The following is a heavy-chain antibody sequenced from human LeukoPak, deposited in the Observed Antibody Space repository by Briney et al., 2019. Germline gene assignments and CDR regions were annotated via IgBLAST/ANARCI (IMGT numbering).Heavy chain of an antibody. J-gene: IGHJ3*02. Sequence: GGSLRLSCAASGFTFSSYAMSWVRQAPGKGLEWVAIIKQGGSEKYYVDSVKGRFTISRDNAKNSLYLQMNSLRAEDTAVYYCARFMDSSSWGAHDAFDIWGQGTMATVSS. CDR2: IKQGGSEK. CDR3: ARFMDSSSWGAHDAFDI. D-gene: IGHD6-6*01. V-gene: IGHV3-7*01. CDR1: GFTFSSYA.